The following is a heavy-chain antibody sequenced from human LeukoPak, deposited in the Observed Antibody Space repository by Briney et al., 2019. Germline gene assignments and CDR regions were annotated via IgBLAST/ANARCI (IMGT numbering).Heavy chain of an antibody. Sequence: GGSLRLSCAASGFTFSSYGMHWVRQAPGKGLEWVAFIRYDGSNKYYADSVKGRFTISRDNSKNTLYLQMNSLRAEDTAVYYCAKVDKYYYDSSGYYPDYWGQGTLVTVSS. CDR2: IRYDGSNK. CDR1: GFTFSSYG. CDR3: AKVDKYYYDSSGYYPDY. D-gene: IGHD3-22*01. V-gene: IGHV3-30*02. J-gene: IGHJ4*02.